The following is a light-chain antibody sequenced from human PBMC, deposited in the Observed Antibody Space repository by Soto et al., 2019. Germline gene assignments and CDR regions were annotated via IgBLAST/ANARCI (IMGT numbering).Light chain of an antibody. CDR2: GAS. V-gene: IGKV3-15*01. CDR1: QSISNS. CDR3: QQYNNWPPRT. Sequence: EIVMTHSPATLSVSPGERATLSCRASQSISNSLAWYQQKPGQAPSLLIYGASTRATGIPARFSGSGSGTEFTLTISSLQSEDSAVYYCQQYNNWPPRTFGQGTKLEIK. J-gene: IGKJ2*01.